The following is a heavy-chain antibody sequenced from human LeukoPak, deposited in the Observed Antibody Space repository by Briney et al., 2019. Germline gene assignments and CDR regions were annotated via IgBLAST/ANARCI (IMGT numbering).Heavy chain of an antibody. CDR1: GFTFSSYA. J-gene: IGHJ3*02. CDR3: AKDSYGWEASDAFDI. D-gene: IGHD1-26*01. V-gene: IGHV3-23*01. CDR2: ISGSGGST. Sequence: PGGSLRLACAASGFTFSSYAMSWVRQAPGKGLEWVSAISGSGGSTYYADSVKGRFTISRDNSKDTLYLQMNSLRAEDTAVYYCAKDSYGWEASDAFDIWGQGTMVTVSS.